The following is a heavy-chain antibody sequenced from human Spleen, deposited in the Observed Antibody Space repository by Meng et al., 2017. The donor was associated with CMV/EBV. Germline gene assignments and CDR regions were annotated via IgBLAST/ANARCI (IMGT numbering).Heavy chain of an antibody. CDR3: ARAQRITIFGLVIGGDGMDV. V-gene: IGHV4-34*01. D-gene: IGHD3-3*01. CDR1: ARSFSDYY. CDR2: INHSGST. Sequence: GSLRLSCAVYARSFSDYYWTWIRQSPGKGLEWIGEINHSGSTKYNPSLKSRVTISVDTSKNQFSLKLTSVTAADTAVYYCARAQRITIFGLVIGGDGMDVWGQGTTVTVSS. J-gene: IGHJ6*02.